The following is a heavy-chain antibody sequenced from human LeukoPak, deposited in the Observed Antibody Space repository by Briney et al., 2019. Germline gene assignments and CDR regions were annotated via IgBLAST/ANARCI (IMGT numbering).Heavy chain of an antibody. Sequence: GGSLRLSCAASGFTLGNYWMHWVRQGPGKGLVWVSRINSDGSSTSHADSVKGRFTISRDNAENTVYLQMNSLRAEDTAVYYCARDHHSAVSIDIWGQGTLVTVSS. D-gene: IGHD5/OR15-5a*01. V-gene: IGHV3-74*01. CDR3: ARDHHSAVSIDI. J-gene: IGHJ4*02. CDR2: INSDGSST. CDR1: GFTLGNYW.